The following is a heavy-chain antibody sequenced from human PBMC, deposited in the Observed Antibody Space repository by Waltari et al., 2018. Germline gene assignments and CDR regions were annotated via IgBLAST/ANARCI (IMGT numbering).Heavy chain of an antibody. Sequence: QVQLQESGPRLVKPSETLSLTCAVSVASISRGNWWSWVRKSPEKGLEWIGEIFHTGSSIYNPSLESRVTISVDKSNNQFSLNLKSVTAADTAVYYCAKSQADYVDYYGMAVWGQGTTVTVSS. CDR2: IFHTGSS. J-gene: IGHJ6*02. CDR3: AKSQADYVDYYGMAV. CDR1: VASISRGNW. D-gene: IGHD4-17*01. V-gene: IGHV4-4*02.